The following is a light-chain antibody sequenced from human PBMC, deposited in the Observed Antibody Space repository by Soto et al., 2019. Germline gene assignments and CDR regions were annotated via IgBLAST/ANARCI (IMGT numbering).Light chain of an antibody. V-gene: IGLV1-40*01. CDR2: GNT. CDR1: SSNIGAGFD. Sequence: QAVLTQPPSVSGAPGQRVTISCTGSSSNIGAGFDVHWYHQLPGTAPKLLMYGNTNRPSGVPDRFSGSKSGTSASLAITGLQAEDEADYYCQSYDSSLSAVVFGGGTKLTVL. CDR3: QSYDSSLSAVV. J-gene: IGLJ2*01.